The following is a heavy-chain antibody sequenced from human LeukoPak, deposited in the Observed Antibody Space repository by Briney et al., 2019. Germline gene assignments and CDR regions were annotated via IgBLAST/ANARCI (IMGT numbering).Heavy chain of an antibody. Sequence: PSETLSLTCTVSGDSVSGYGFYWSWLRQPPGRGLEWIGYVSYSGNTNYSPSLKSRISISVDTSKSQFSLELSSVTAADTAVYYCARDRMYSSSRYYFYLMDVWGQGTTVTVSS. V-gene: IGHV4-61*08. J-gene: IGHJ6*02. CDR1: GDSVSGYGFY. D-gene: IGHD6-13*01. CDR3: ARDRMYSSSRYYFYLMDV. CDR2: VSYSGNT.